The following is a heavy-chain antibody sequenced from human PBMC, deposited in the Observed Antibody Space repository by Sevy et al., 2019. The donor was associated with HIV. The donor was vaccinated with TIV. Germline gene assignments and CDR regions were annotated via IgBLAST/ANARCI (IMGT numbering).Heavy chain of an antibody. D-gene: IGHD4-17*01. CDR1: GFTLSDYY. Sequence: GGSLRLSCAASGFTLSDYYMSWIRQAPGKGLQWISYISSNSDTIDYANSVKGRFTISRDNAKNSLYLQMSSLRAEDTAVYYCTRDHVKDGDLGDYYYYAMDVWGQGTTVTVSS. J-gene: IGHJ6*02. V-gene: IGHV3-11*01. CDR3: TRDHVKDGDLGDYYYYAMDV. CDR2: ISSNSDTI.